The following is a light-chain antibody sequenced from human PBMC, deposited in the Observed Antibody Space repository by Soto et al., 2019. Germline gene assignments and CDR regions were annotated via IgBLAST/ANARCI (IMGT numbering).Light chain of an antibody. CDR2: LGS. V-gene: IGKV2-28*01. Sequence: DFVLTQSPLSLPVTPGEPASIFCKCSQSLLHTNGYSYLEWYLQKPGHSPQLLVYLGSTRASGVPDRFSGSGSGTNFTLSISKVEAEDVGLYFCMQSLQTPSTFGPGTKVDIK. J-gene: IGKJ3*01. CDR3: MQSLQTPST. CDR1: QSLLHTNGYSY.